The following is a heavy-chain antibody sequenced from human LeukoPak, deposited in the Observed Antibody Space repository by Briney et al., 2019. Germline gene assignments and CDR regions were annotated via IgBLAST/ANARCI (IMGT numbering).Heavy chain of an antibody. J-gene: IGHJ4*02. V-gene: IGHV1-46*01. CDR2: INPSGGST. Sequence: ASVKVSCKASGYTFTSYYMHWVRQAPGQGLEWMGIINPSGGSTSYAQKFQGRVTMTRDTSTSTVYMELSSLRSEDTAVYYCVKFRGQLLSSYYFDCWGQGTLVTVSS. D-gene: IGHD2-2*01. CDR3: VKFRGQLLSSYYFDC. CDR1: GYTFTSYY.